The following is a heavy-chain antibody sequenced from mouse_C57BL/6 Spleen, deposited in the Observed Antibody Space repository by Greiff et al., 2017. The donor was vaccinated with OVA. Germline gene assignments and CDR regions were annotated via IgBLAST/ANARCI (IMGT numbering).Heavy chain of an antibody. CDR1: GYTFTSYW. CDR3: ARRGYDYDEAMDY. Sequence: VKLMESGAELAKPGASVKLSCKASGYTFTSYWMHWVQQRPGQGLEWIGYINPSSGYTKYNQKFKDKATLTADKSSSTAYMQLSSLTYEDSAVYYCARRGYDYDEAMDYWGQGTSVTVSS. J-gene: IGHJ4*01. CDR2: INPSSGYT. D-gene: IGHD2-4*01. V-gene: IGHV1-7*01.